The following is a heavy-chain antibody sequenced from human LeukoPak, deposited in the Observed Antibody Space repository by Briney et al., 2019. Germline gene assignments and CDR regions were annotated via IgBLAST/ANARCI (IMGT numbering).Heavy chain of an antibody. J-gene: IGHJ3*02. V-gene: IGHV3-7*01. CDR3: ARPMWGNNWNYVNHDAFDI. D-gene: IGHD1-7*01. CDR2: IKQDGSEK. CDR1: GFTFSSYW. Sequence: GGSLRLSCAASGFTFSSYWMSWVRQAPGKGLEWVANIKQDGSEKYYVDSVKGRFTISRDNAKNSLYLQMNSLRAEDTAVYYCARPMWGNNWNYVNHDAFDIWGQGTMVTVSS.